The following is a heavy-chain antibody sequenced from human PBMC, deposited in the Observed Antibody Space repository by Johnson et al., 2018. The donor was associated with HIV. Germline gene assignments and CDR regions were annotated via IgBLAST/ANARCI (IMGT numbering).Heavy chain of an antibody. V-gene: IGHV3-11*01. Sequence: QVQLVESGGGLVQPGGSLRLSCAASGFTVSRNYMSWVRQAPGKGLEWVSVIYSSGSTIYYADSVKGRFTISRDYAKNSLYLQMNSLRAEDTAVYYCANEVYAFDIWGQGTMVTVSS. CDR1: GFTVSRNY. CDR2: IYSSGSTI. CDR3: ANEVYAFDI. D-gene: IGHD2-8*01. J-gene: IGHJ3*02.